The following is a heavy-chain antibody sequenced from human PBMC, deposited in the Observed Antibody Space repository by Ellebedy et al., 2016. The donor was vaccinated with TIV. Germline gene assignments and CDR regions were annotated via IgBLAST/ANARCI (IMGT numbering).Heavy chain of an antibody. CDR2: IGAGGDT. V-gene: IGHV3-13*01. J-gene: IGHJ2*01. D-gene: IGHD1-26*01. CDR3: TREGRGSQHLDWFFDL. CDR1: GFTFSDSD. Sequence: GESLKISCAASGFTFSDSDFHWVRQATGKSLEWVAAIGAGGDTYYPVAVKGRFTISRDNAKNSLYLQMNSLTAGDTAVYYCTREGRGSQHLDWFFDLWGRGTPVTVTS.